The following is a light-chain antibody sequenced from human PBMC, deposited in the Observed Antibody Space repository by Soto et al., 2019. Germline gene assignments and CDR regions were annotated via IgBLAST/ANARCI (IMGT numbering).Light chain of an antibody. CDR2: AGT. Sequence: IQLTQSPSSLSASVGDRVTITCRASQDINSYLAWYQQKPGKAPNLLIYAGTSLQSGVPSRFSGSGSGTEFTLTISSLQPGDFATYYCQQLHVYPSTFGGGTKVE. V-gene: IGKV1-9*01. CDR3: QQLHVYPST. CDR1: QDINSY. J-gene: IGKJ4*01.